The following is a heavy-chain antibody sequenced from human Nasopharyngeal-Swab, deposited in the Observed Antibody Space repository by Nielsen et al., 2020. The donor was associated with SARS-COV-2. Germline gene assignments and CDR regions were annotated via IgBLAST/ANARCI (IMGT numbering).Heavy chain of an antibody. J-gene: IGHJ6*02. Sequence: SKTLSLTCTVSGGSISSSSYYWGWIRQPPGKGLEWIGSIYYSGSTYYNPSLKSRVTISVDTSKNQFSLKLSSVTAADTAVYYCARRIAAPGGDGMDVWGQGTTVTVSS. CDR1: GGSISSSSYY. CDR3: ARRIAAPGGDGMDV. D-gene: IGHD6-6*01. V-gene: IGHV4-39*01. CDR2: IYYSGST.